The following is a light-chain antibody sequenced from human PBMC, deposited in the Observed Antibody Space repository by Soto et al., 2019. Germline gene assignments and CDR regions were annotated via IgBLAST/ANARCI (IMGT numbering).Light chain of an antibody. Sequence: EIVLTQSPGTLSLSPGERATLSCRASQSVSSSSLAWYQQKPGQAPRLLIYNTSSRPTGVPDRFSGSGSETDFTLIISRLEPEDFALYYCQQYGSSRPTFCQGTKVEIK. J-gene: IGKJ1*01. CDR1: QSVSSSS. CDR3: QQYGSSRPT. CDR2: NTS. V-gene: IGKV3-20*01.